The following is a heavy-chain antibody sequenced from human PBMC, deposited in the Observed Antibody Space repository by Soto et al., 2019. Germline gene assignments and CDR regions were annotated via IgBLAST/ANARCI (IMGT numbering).Heavy chain of an antibody. CDR3: ASTLYGDNVDY. CDR1: GYTFTSYD. J-gene: IGHJ4*02. D-gene: IGHD4-17*01. Sequence: QVQLVQSGAEVKKPGASVKVSCKASGYTFTSYDINWVRQATGQGLEWMGWMNPNSGNTGYAQKFQGRATRTXTXSLSTAXXTLSSLRSEDTALYYCASTLYGDNVDYWGPGNPGHRLL. CDR2: MNPNSGNT. V-gene: IGHV1-8*01.